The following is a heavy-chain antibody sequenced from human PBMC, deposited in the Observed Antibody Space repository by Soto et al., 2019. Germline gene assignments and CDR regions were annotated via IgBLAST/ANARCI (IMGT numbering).Heavy chain of an antibody. CDR2: INQDGSEK. D-gene: IGHD3-16*01. CDR3: ARDGVGAGLYPDN. J-gene: IGHJ4*02. Sequence: RGSLRLSCAASGFTFRSYWMSWVRQAPGKGLEWVANINQDGSEKYYVDSVKGRFTISRDNAKNSLYLQVNSLRAEDTAVYYCARDGVGAGLYPDNWGQGTLVTVSS. CDR1: GFTFRSYW. V-gene: IGHV3-7*01.